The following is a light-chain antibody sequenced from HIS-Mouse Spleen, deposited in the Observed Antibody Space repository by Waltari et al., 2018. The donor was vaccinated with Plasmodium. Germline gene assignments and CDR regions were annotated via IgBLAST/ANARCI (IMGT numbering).Light chain of an antibody. V-gene: IGKV4-1*01. J-gene: IGKJ1*01. CDR1: QSVLYSSNNKNY. Sequence: DIVMTQSPDSLAVSLGERATINCKSSQSVLYSSNNKNYLAWYQQKPGQPPKLLIYWASTLESVVPDRFSGSGSGTDFTLTISSLQAEDVAVYYCQQYYSTLTWTFGQGTKVEIK. CDR2: WAS. CDR3: QQYYSTLTWT.